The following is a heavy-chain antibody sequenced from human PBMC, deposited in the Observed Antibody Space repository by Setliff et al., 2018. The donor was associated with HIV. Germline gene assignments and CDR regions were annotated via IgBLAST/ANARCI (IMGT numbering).Heavy chain of an antibody. Sequence: SETLSLTCAVSGYSISSAYYWSWIRQPPGKGLEWIGYIYYSGSTYYNPSLKSRVTISVDTSKNQFSLKLRSVTAADTAIYYCARAYSSSWIFDYWGQGTLVTVS. CDR1: GYSISSAYY. CDR2: IYYSGST. J-gene: IGHJ4*02. V-gene: IGHV4-38-2*01. D-gene: IGHD6-13*01. CDR3: ARAYSSSWIFDY.